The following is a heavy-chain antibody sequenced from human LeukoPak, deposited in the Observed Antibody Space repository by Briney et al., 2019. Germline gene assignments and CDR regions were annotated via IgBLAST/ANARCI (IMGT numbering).Heavy chain of an antibody. D-gene: IGHD6-6*01. CDR3: ARDPYSSTWSYGMDV. CDR1: GFTFSSYW. J-gene: IGHJ6*02. Sequence: TGGSLRLSRAASGFTFSSYWMSWVRQAPGKGLEWVANIKQDGSEEVYADSVKGRFTISRDNAKNSLFLQMNTLRAEDTAVYYCARDPYSSTWSYGMDVWGQGTTVTVSS. CDR2: IKQDGSEE. V-gene: IGHV3-7*05.